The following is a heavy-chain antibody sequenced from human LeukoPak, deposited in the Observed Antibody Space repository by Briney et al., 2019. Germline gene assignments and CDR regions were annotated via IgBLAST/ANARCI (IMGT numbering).Heavy chain of an antibody. CDR3: AREGIYSSGWYLIDY. J-gene: IGHJ4*02. Sequence: GGSLRLSCAVSGFTFSDYYMTWIRQAPGKGLESVSYISSSSTYTNYADSVKGRFTISRDNAKNSLYLQMNRLRDEDKAVYYCAREGIYSSGWYLIDYWGQGTLITVSS. D-gene: IGHD6-19*01. CDR2: ISSSSTYT. CDR1: GFTFSDYY. V-gene: IGHV3-11*05.